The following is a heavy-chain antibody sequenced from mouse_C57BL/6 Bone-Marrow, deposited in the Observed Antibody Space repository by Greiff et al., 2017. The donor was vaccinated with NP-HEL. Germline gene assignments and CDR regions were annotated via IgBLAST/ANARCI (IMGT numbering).Heavy chain of an antibody. CDR3: ARPIYYGYDGYAMDY. CDR1: GFTFTDYY. CDR2: IRNKATGYTT. V-gene: IGHV7-3*01. J-gene: IGHJ4*01. D-gene: IGHD2-2*01. Sequence: EVKVEESGGGLVQPGGSLSLSCAASGFTFTDYYMSWVRQPPGKALEWLGFIRNKATGYTTEYSASVKGRFTISRDNSQSILYLQMNALRAEDSATYYCARPIYYGYDGYAMDYWGQGTSVTVSS.